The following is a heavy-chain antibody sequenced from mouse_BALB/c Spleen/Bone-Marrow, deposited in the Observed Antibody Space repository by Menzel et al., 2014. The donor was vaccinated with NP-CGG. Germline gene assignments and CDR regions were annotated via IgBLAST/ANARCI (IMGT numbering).Heavy chain of an antibody. CDR2: SRNKAKYYTT. D-gene: IGHD2-10*02. Sequence: EVKLMESGGGLVQPGDSLRLSCATSGFTFSDFYMEWVRQPPGKRLEWIAASRNKAKYYTTEYSASVMGRFIVSRDTSQSVLYLQMNALRAEDTAIYYCARDVGYGNYFVYWGQGTLVTVSA. V-gene: IGHV7-1*02. CDR1: GFTFSDFY. J-gene: IGHJ3*01. CDR3: ARDVGYGNYFVY.